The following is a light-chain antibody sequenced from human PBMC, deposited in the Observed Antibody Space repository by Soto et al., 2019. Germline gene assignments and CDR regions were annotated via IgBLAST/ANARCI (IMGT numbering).Light chain of an antibody. CDR3: QNGYTAPMT. CDR2: AAS. J-gene: IGKJ4*01. V-gene: IGKV1-27*01. CDR1: QGIRNY. Sequence: DIQMTQSPSSLAASVGDRVTITCRASQGIRNYLVWYQQKPGKPPKALIYAASTLQSGVPSRFSGSGSGREFTLTISGLQPEDVATYYCQNGYTAPMTFGGGTKVEIK.